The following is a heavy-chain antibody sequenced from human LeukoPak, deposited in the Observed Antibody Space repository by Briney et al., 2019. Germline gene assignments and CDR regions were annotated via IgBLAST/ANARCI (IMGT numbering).Heavy chain of an antibody. CDR2: MNPNSGNT. CDR3: ARGSSSSWYLLSHYYYYMDV. V-gene: IGHV1-8*01. Sequence: ASVKVSCKASGYTFTSYDINWVRQATGQGLEWMGWMNPNSGNTGYAQKFQGRVTMTRNTSISTAYMELSSLRSEDTAVYYCARGSSSSWYLLSHYYYYMDVWGKGTTVTISS. CDR1: GYTFTSYD. D-gene: IGHD6-13*01. J-gene: IGHJ6*03.